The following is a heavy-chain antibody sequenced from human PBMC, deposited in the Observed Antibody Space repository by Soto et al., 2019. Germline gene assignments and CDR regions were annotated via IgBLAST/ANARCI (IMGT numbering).Heavy chain of an antibody. D-gene: IGHD3-22*01. V-gene: IGHV4-31*03. Sequence: SETLCLTCTVSGGSISSGGYYWSWIRQHPGKGLEWIGYIYYSGSTYYNPSLKSRVTISVDTSKNQFSLKLSSVTAADTAVYYCARGFYYYASSGYDLFHSRGQGPLVTVSS. CDR2: IYYSGST. CDR1: GGSISSGGYY. CDR3: ARGFYYYASSGYDLFHS. J-gene: IGHJ4*02.